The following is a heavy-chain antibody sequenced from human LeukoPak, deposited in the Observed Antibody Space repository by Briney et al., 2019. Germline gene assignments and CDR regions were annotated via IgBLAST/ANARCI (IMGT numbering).Heavy chain of an antibody. V-gene: IGHV3-23*01. CDR3: AKQAYDSPRTDFDY. Sequence: GGSLRLSCAASGLTFSRYAMSWVRQAPGKGLEWVSGVSTSGGSTYYADSVKGRFTISRDNSKNTLHLQMNRLRAEDTAIYYCAKQAYDSPRTDFDYWGQGTLVTVSS. D-gene: IGHD3-22*01. J-gene: IGHJ4*02. CDR2: VSTSGGST. CDR1: GLTFSRYA.